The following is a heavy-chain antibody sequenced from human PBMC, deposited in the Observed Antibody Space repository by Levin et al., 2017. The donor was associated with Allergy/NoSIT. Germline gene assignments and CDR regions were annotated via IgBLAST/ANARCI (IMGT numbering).Heavy chain of an antibody. J-gene: IGHJ4*02. CDR2: IKQNESDK. D-gene: IGHD2-15*01. CDR3: ARGRYGSGGTSYFDS. Sequence: LSLPCAVSGFTFSNYWMSWVRQAPGKGLEWVANIKQNESDKYYMDSVKGRFTISRDDAKNSLHLQMNSLRAEDTAVYFCARGRYGSGGTSYFDSWGQGTLVTVSS. CDR1: GFTFSNYW. V-gene: IGHV3-7*01.